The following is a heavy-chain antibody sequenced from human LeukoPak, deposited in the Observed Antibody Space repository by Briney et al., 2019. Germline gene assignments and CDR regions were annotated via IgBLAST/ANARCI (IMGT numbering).Heavy chain of an antibody. CDR2: INPNSGNT. J-gene: IGHJ6*03. CDR1: GYTFTSYD. D-gene: IGHD2-21*02. CDR3: AKTSFWDASGHFYHMDV. Sequence: ASVKVSCKASGYTFTSYDINWVRQATGQGLEWMGWINPNSGNTDYAQKFQGRVTITRDTSISTAYMELSSLRSEDTAVYYCAKTSFWDASGHFYHMDVWGEGTTVTISS. V-gene: IGHV1-8*01.